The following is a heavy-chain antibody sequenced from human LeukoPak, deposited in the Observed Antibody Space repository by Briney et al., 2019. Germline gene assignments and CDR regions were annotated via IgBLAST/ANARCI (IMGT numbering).Heavy chain of an antibody. Sequence: GGSLRLSCAASGFIFSNYWLSWVRQAPGKGLEWVANIQQDGGAKNYVGSVKGRFTISRDNSKNTLYLQMNSLRAEDTAVYYCAKDLGSLDAFDIWGQGTMVTVSS. CDR2: IQQDGGAK. CDR1: GFIFSNYW. CDR3: AKDLGSLDAFDI. D-gene: IGHD1-26*01. V-gene: IGHV3-7*01. J-gene: IGHJ3*02.